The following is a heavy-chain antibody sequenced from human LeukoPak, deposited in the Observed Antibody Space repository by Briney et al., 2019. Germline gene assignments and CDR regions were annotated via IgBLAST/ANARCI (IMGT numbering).Heavy chain of an antibody. CDR1: GGSISSGSYY. D-gene: IGHD3-22*01. CDR3: ARGIVVAMGNWFDP. V-gene: IGHV4-61*02. CDR2: IYTSGST. J-gene: IGHJ5*02. Sequence: SQTLSLTCTVSGGSISSGSYYWSWIRQPAGKGLEWIGRIYTSGSTNYNPSLKSRVTISVDTSKNQFSLKLSSVTAADTAVYYCARGIVVAMGNWFDPWGQGTLVTVSS.